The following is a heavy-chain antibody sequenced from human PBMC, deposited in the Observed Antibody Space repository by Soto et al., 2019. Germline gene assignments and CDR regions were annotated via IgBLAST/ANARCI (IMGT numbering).Heavy chain of an antibody. CDR2: IYWDDDK. D-gene: IGHD1-1*01. V-gene: IGHV2-5*02. CDR1: GFSLSTSGVG. Sequence: QITLKESGPTLVKPTQPLTLTCTFSGFSLSTSGVGVGWIRQPPGKALEWLALIYWDDDKRYSPSLKSRLTANKDTSKHQVVRTITNMDPVDTATYYCAHRHLSGANWLYAFDSWGQGTMVTVST. CDR3: AHRHLSGANWLYAFDS. J-gene: IGHJ3*02.